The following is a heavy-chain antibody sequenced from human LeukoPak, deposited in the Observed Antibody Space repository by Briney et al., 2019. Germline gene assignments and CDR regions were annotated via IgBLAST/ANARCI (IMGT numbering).Heavy chain of an antibody. CDR3: ANDEAIWGYYDILRRFDP. D-gene: IGHD3-9*01. J-gene: IGHJ5*02. CDR1: GFTFSSYA. V-gene: IGHV3-23*01. Sequence: GGSLRLSCAASGFTFSSYAMSWVRQAPGKGLEWVSAISGSGGNTYYADSVKGRFTISRDNSKNTLYLQMNSLRAEDTAVYYCANDEAIWGYYDILRRFDPWGQGTLVTVSS. CDR2: ISGSGGNT.